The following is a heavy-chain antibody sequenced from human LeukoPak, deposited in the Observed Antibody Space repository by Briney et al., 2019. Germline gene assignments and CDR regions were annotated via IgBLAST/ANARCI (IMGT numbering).Heavy chain of an antibody. V-gene: IGHV3-74*01. CDR3: ARGEDYYEIGY. J-gene: IGHJ4*02. Sequence: TGRPLRLSCAASGFTFSSYWMHWVSQAPGKGLVWVSRLNSDGSSTTYADSVKGRFTISRDNAKNTLYLQMNTLRAEDTAVYYCARGEDYYEIGYCGQGTLVTVSS. D-gene: IGHD3-22*01. CDR1: GFTFSSYW. CDR2: LNSDGSST.